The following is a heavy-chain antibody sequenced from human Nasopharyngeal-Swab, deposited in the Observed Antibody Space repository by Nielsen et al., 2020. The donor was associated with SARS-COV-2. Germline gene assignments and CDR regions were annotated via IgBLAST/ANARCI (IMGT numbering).Heavy chain of an antibody. V-gene: IGHV3-30-3*01. D-gene: IGHD3-22*01. CDR3: ASTPLDSSGYYYALHY. J-gene: IGHJ4*02. CDR1: GFTFSRYT. Sequence: GESLKISCAASGFTFSRYTMHWVRQAPGKGLEWVAVISYDGSNKYYADPVKGRFTISRDISKNTLYLQMNSLRAEDTAVFYCASTPLDSSGYYYALHYWGRGTLVTVSS. CDR2: ISYDGSNK.